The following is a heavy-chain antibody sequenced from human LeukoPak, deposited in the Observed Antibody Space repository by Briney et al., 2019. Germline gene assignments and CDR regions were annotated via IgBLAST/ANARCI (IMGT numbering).Heavy chain of an antibody. V-gene: IGHV3-33*01. J-gene: IGHJ4*02. D-gene: IGHD6-19*01. Sequence: PGGSLRLSYAASGFTFSSYGMHWVRQAPGKGLEWVAVIWYDGSNKYYADSVKGRFTISRDNSKNTLYLQMNSLRAEDTAVYYCARDKDSSGWYNGFDYWGQGTLVTVSS. CDR2: IWYDGSNK. CDR1: GFTFSSYG. CDR3: ARDKDSSGWYNGFDY.